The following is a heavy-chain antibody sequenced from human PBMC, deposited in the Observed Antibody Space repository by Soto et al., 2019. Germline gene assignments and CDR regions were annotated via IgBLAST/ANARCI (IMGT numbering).Heavy chain of an antibody. CDR3: ARGNWNYFGYFDY. V-gene: IGHV1-69*06. Sequence: AASVKVSCKVSGGTFSSYAISWVRQAPGQGLEWMGGIIPIFGTANYAQKFQGRVTITADKSTSTAYMELSSLRSEDTAVYYCARGNWNYFGYFDYWGQGTLVTVSS. D-gene: IGHD1-7*01. CDR2: IIPIFGTA. J-gene: IGHJ4*02. CDR1: GGTFSSYA.